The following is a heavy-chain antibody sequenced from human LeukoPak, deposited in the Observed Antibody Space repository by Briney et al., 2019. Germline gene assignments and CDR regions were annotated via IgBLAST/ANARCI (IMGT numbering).Heavy chain of an antibody. J-gene: IGHJ1*01. V-gene: IGHV2-5*01. CDR2: IYWNDDK. CDR3: AHSPRELRYFQH. D-gene: IGHD3-10*01. Sequence: SGPTLVNPTQPLTLTCTFSGFSLSTSGVGVGWIRQPPEKALEWLALIYWNDDKRYSPSLRSRLTITKHTSKNQVVLTMTNMDPVDTATYYCAHSPRELRYFQHWGQGTLVTVSS. CDR1: GFSLSTSGVG.